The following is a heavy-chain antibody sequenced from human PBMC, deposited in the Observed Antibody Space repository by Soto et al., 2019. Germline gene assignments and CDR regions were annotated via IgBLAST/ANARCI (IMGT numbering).Heavy chain of an antibody. CDR3: ARALGGIQLWLRGAYYYYGMDV. CDR1: GGSISSYS. Sequence: QVQLQESGPGLVKPSETLSLTCTVSGGSISSYSWSWIRQPPGKGLEWIGYIYYSGRTNYNPSLKRRVTISVDTFKNQFSLKLSSVAAADTAVYYCARALGGIQLWLRGAYYYYGMDVWGQGTTVTVSS. CDR2: IYYSGRT. D-gene: IGHD5-18*01. V-gene: IGHV4-59*01. J-gene: IGHJ6*02.